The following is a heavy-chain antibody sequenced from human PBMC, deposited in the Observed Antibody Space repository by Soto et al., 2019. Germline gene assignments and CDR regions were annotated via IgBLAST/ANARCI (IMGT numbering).Heavy chain of an antibody. CDR2: TCFRSKWYN. CDR3: ARGPRFTVFHAFDI. D-gene: IGHD3-3*01. CDR1: VENESSTRSA. J-gene: IGHJ3*02. V-gene: IGHV6-1*01. Sequence: PTLSLSGSLSVENESSTRSAWYWNRQSGWAGIGRQGSTCFRSKWYNNYAVSVKSRITFNPDTSKNQFSLQLNSVTPEDTAVYYCARGPRFTVFHAFDIWGQGTMVTVSS.